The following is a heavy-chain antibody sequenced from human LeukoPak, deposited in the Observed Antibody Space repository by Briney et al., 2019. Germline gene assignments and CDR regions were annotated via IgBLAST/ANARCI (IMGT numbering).Heavy chain of an antibody. CDR2: INSDGSST. Sequence: PGGSLILSCAASGFAFSSYWMHWVRQAPGKGPVWVSRINSDGSSTSYADSVKGRFTISRDNAKNTLYLQMNSLRAEDTAVYYCARGIVVVVAATNWFDPWGQGTLVTVSS. D-gene: IGHD2-15*01. CDR1: GFAFSSYW. J-gene: IGHJ5*02. CDR3: ARGIVVVVAATNWFDP. V-gene: IGHV3-74*01.